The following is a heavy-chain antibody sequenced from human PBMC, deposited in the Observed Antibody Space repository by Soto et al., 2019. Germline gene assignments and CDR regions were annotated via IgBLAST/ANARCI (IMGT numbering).Heavy chain of an antibody. D-gene: IGHD5-12*01. J-gene: IGHJ6*02. CDR3: AKDFIGYERGIYFFFGLDV. Sequence: EVQLVESGGGVVQPGGSLRLSCAASGFTFDDHTMHWVRQAPGKGLEWVSLISWDGSTTYYTDSVEGRFTISRDNSKNSLYLQMNSLRTEDTALYYCAKDFIGYERGIYFFFGLDVWGQGTTVIVSS. V-gene: IGHV3-43*01. CDR1: GFTFDDHT. CDR2: ISWDGSTT.